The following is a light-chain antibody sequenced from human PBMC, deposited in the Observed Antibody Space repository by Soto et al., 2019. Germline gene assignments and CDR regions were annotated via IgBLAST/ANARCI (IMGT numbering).Light chain of an antibody. V-gene: IGKV3-20*01. CDR3: HQYGSSPFT. Sequence: EVVLTQSPATLSLSTGERATLSCRANQSVSANYLAWYQQKPGQAPRLLIYGASSRATGIPDRFSGSGSGTDFTLTISRLEPEDFAVFYCHQYGSSPFTFGPGTKVDI. CDR2: GAS. CDR1: QSVSANY. J-gene: IGKJ3*01.